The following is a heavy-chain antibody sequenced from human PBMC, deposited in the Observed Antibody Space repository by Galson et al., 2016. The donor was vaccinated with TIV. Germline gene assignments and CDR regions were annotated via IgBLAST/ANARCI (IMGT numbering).Heavy chain of an antibody. CDR3: ARDRLIDGMAPDAIDF. CDR1: GYTFTFYA. CDR2: INAGSGDT. Sequence: QSGAEVKKPGESLKISCKASGYTFTFYAIHWVRQGPGQGLEWLGWINAGSGDTKYSQRFQGRVTITTDTSASSAYMELSSLRSEDTGVYYCARDRLIDGMAPDAIDFWGQGTMVTVSS. D-gene: IGHD2-8*01. J-gene: IGHJ3*01. V-gene: IGHV1-3*01.